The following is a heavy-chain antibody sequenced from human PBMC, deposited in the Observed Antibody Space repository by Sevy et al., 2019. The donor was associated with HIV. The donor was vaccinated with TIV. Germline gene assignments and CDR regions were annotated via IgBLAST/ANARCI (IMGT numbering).Heavy chain of an antibody. CDR3: AGVGRISSWYPRQNYYYYGMDV. V-gene: IGHV4-34*01. CDR1: GGSFSGYY. Sequence: SETLSLTCAVYGGSFSGYYWNWIRQPPGKGLEWIGEINHSGSTNYNPSLKSRVTISVDTSKNQFSLKLSSVTAADTAVYYCAGVGRISSWYPRQNYYYYGMDVWGQGTTVTVSS. CDR2: INHSGST. J-gene: IGHJ6*02. D-gene: IGHD6-13*01.